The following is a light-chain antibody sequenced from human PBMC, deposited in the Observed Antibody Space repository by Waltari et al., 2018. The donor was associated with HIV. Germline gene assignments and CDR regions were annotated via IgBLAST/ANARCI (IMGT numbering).Light chain of an antibody. CDR1: SLRSYY. Sequence: SSELTQDPAVSVALGQTVRITCQGDSLRSYYTSWYQQKPGQAPVLVIYGKNNRPSGIPDRFSGSSSGNTASLTITEPQAEDEADYYCNSRDSSGNHPFGGGTKLTVL. V-gene: IGLV3-19*01. J-gene: IGLJ2*01. CDR2: GKN. CDR3: NSRDSSGNHP.